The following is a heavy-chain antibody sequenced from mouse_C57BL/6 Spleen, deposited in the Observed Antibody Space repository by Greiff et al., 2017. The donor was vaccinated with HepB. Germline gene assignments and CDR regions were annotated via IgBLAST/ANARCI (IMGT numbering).Heavy chain of an antibody. CDR3: ARDGNYVDY. Sequence: VQLQQSGPELVKPGESVKISCKASGYSFTGYYMNWVMQSHGKSLEWIGRINPDNGDTFYNQKFKGKVTLTVDKSSSTAHMELRSLTSEDSAVYYCARDGNYVDYWGQGTTLTVSS. V-gene: IGHV1-20*01. D-gene: IGHD2-1*01. CDR2: INPDNGDT. CDR1: GYSFTGYY. J-gene: IGHJ2*01.